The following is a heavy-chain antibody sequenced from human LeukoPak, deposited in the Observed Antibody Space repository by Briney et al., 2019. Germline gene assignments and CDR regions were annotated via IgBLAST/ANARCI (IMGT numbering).Heavy chain of an antibody. D-gene: IGHD6-13*01. CDR1: GFTFDDYA. J-gene: IGHJ6*03. CDR3: AKDRQSSTWHYYYMDV. CDR2: ISRNSGSI. Sequence: GGSLRLSCAASGFTFDDYAMHWVRQAPGKGLEWVSGISRNSGSIGYADSVKGRFTISRDNSKNTLYLQMNSLRAEDTALYYCAKDRQSSTWHYYYMDVWGKGTPVTISS. V-gene: IGHV3-9*01.